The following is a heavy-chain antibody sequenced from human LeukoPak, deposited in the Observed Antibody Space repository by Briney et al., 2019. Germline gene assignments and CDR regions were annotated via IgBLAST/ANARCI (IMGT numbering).Heavy chain of an antibody. V-gene: IGHV4-59*01. D-gene: IGHD3-3*01. CDR2: IYYSGST. CDR1: GGSISIYY. CDR3: ARGKDFWSGNQFDY. J-gene: IGHJ4*02. Sequence: PSETLSLTCTVSGGSISIYYWSWIRQPPGKGLEWIGYIYYSGSTNYNPSLKSRVTISVDTSKNQFSLKLSSVTAADTAVYYCARGKDFWSGNQFDYWGQGTLVTVSS.